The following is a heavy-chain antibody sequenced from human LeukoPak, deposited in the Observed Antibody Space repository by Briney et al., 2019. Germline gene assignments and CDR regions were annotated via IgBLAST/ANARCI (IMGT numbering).Heavy chain of an antibody. Sequence: GGSLRLSCAASGFTFSNFGIHWVRQAPGKGLEWVALISHDGSNQYYPDSVKGRFTISRDNSENTLSLHMNSLRAEDTAMYYCAREGYYAFDISGQGTMVTVSS. CDR2: ISHDGSNQ. CDR1: GFTFSNFG. CDR3: AREGYYAFDI. D-gene: IGHD3-22*01. V-gene: IGHV3-30-3*01. J-gene: IGHJ3*02.